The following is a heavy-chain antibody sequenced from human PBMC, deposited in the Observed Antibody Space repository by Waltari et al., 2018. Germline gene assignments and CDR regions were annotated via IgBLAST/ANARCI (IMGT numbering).Heavy chain of an antibody. J-gene: IGHJ4*02. D-gene: IGHD2-2*03. CDR3: SRQVLGYCTSAACRRLES. Sequence: QVQLQESGPGLVKPSETLSLTCDFSGYSINSGYYWGWIRQSPGKGLEWIATIYHAGDTFYNPSLKSRVTISMDTSKNQFSLKLNSVTAADTAVYFCSRQVLGYCTSAACRRLESWGQGTLVTVSS. CDR1: GYSINSGYY. CDR2: IYHAGDT. V-gene: IGHV4-38-2*01.